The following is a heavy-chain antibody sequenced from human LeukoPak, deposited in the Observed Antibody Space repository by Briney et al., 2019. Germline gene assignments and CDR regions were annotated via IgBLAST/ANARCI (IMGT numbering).Heavy chain of an antibody. CDR3: AKDQEVVVITWAVDY. J-gene: IGHJ4*02. V-gene: IGHV3-74*01. Sequence: GGSLRLSCAASGFTFSSYWMHWVRQAPGKGLVWVSRINSDGSSTSYADSVKGRFTISRDNAKNTLYLQMNSLRAEDTAVYYCAKDQEVVVITWAVDYWGQGTLVTVSS. CDR1: GFTFSSYW. CDR2: INSDGSST. D-gene: IGHD3-22*01.